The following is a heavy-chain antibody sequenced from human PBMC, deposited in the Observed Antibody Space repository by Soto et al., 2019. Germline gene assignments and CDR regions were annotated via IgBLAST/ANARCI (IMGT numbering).Heavy chain of an antibody. CDR2: INGGNGNT. J-gene: IGHJ4*02. CDR3: ASSSDRGH. D-gene: IGHD3-22*01. V-gene: IGHV1-3*01. CDR1: GYTFTNYP. Sequence: VQLVQSGAEVKKPGASVKVSCKASGYTFTNYPIHWVRQAPGQGLEWMGWINGGNGNTKYSQKYQGRVILTRDTSANTAYRELRSLGAEDTAVYFCASSSDRGHWGQGALVTGSS.